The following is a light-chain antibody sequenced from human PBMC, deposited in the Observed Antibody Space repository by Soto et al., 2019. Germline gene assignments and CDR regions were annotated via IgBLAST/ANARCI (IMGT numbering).Light chain of an antibody. CDR3: QQYGSSEST. V-gene: IGKV3D-20*01. CDR1: QSVSRNY. J-gene: IGKJ5*01. Sequence: EIVLTQSPATLSLSPGERATLSCGASQSVSRNYLAWYQQKPGPAPSLLIYDASSRATGIPDRFSGSVSGTDFTLTITRLEPEDFAVFYCQQYGSSESTFGQGTRLEIK. CDR2: DAS.